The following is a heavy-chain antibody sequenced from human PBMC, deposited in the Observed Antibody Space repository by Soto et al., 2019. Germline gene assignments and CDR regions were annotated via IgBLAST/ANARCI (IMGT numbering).Heavy chain of an antibody. CDR1: GGSFSGYY. CDR2: INHSGST. D-gene: IGHD3-10*01. J-gene: IGHJ3*02. Sequence: SETLSLTCAVYGGSFSGYYWSWIRQPPGKGLEWIGEINHSGSTNYNPSLKSRVTISVDTSKNQFSLKLSSVTAADTAVYYCARTVLSGSDAFDIWGQGTMVTVSS. V-gene: IGHV4-34*01. CDR3: ARTVLSGSDAFDI.